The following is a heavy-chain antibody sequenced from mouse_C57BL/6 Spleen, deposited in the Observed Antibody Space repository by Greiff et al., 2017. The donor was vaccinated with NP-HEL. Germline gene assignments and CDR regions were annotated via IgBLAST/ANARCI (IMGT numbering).Heavy chain of an antibody. J-gene: IGHJ2*01. CDR2: IDPSDSYT. CDR1: GYTFTSYW. D-gene: IGHD4-1*01. CDR3: AREAGTDY. V-gene: IGHV1-50*01. Sequence: QVQLQQPGAELVKPGASVKLSCKASGYTFTSYWMQWVKQRPGQGLEWIGEIDPSDSYTTYNQKFKGKATLTVDTSSSTAYMQLSSLTSEDSAVYYCAREAGTDYWGQGTTLTVSS.